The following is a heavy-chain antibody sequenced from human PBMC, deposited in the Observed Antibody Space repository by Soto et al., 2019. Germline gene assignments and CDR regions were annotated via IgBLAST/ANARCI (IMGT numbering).Heavy chain of an antibody. CDR1: GFTLVTYP. V-gene: IGHV3-30-3*01. J-gene: IGHJ4*02. CDR2: ISYDGSNK. CDR3: ARDTRYYYDSSGYWYYFDY. D-gene: IGHD3-22*01. Sequence: GGSLSLSCTAPGFTLVTYPMHWVCQAPAKGLEWVAVISYDGSNKYYADSVKGRFTISRDNSKNTLYLQMNSLRAEDTAVYYCARDTRYYYDSSGYWYYFDYWGQGTLVTSPQ.